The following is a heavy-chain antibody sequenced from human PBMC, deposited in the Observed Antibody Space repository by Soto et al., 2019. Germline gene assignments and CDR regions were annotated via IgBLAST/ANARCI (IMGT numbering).Heavy chain of an antibody. CDR2: IYYSGST. V-gene: IGHV4-39*01. D-gene: IGHD2-15*01. CDR1: GDSISSSTYS. CDR3: AGLRPPTGVVVAATTASSYYYYYMDV. Sequence: QLQLQESGPGLVKPSETLSLTCTVSGDSISSSTYSWGWIRQPPGRGLGWIGRIYYSGSTYYNPSLKRRGTMSVDTSKAKFSLPLTSVTAADTAVYYCAGLRPPTGVVVAATTASSYYYYYMDVWGKGTTVTVSS. J-gene: IGHJ6*03.